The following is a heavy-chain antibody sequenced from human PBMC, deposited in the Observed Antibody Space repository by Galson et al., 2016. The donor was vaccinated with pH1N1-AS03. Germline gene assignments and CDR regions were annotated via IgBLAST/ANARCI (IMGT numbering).Heavy chain of an antibody. J-gene: IGHJ3*02. V-gene: IGHV3-74*01. CDR3: ARQDSSGYFHALDM. D-gene: IGHD3-22*01. CDR2: INGEGSST. CDR1: GSTFTTYW. Sequence: SLRLSCAASGSTFTTYWMHWVRQAPGRGLVWVSSINGEGSSTRGTDSVKGRFFISRDNAKNTVYLQMNSLRVEDTAVYYCARQDSSGYFHALDMWGQGTMVTVSS.